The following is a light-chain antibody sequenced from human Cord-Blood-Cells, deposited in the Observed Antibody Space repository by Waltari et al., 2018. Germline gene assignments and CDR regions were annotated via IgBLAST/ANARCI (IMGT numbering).Light chain of an antibody. Sequence: SYVLTPPPSVSVAPGQTARITCGGNTIGSKSVHWYQQKPGQAPVLVISYDSDRPSGIPERFSGSNSGNTATLTISRVEAGDEADYYCQVWDSSSDHVVFGGGTKLTVL. CDR3: QVWDSSSDHVV. J-gene: IGLJ2*01. CDR2: YDS. CDR1: TIGSKS. V-gene: IGLV3-21*04.